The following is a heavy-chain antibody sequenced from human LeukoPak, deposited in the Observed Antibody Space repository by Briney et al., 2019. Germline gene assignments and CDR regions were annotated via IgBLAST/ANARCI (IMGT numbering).Heavy chain of an antibody. CDR2: IYYSGST. CDR1: GGSISSYY. V-gene: IGHV4-59*01. J-gene: IGHJ3*02. CDR3: AREAREGHVFDI. D-gene: IGHD5-24*01. Sequence: SETLSLTCTVAGGSISSYYWSWVRQPPGKGLGWIGYIYYSGSTNYNPSLKSRVTISVDTSKNQFSLKLSSVTPAYTAVYYCAREAREGHVFDIWGQGTMVTVSS.